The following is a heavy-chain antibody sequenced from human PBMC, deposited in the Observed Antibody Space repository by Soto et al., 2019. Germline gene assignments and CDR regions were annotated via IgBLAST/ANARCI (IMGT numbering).Heavy chain of an antibody. V-gene: IGHV3-21*01. CDR1: GFTFSSYS. J-gene: IGHJ6*02. CDR3: ARAGVQGYGDDYYYGMDV. D-gene: IGHD4-17*01. Sequence: EVQLVESGGGLVKPGGSLRLSCAASGFTFSSYSMNWVRQAPGKGLEWVSSISSSSSYIYYADSVKGRFTISRDNAKNSLYLQMNSLRAEDTAVYYRARAGVQGYGDDYYYGMDVWGQGTTVTVSS. CDR2: ISSSSSYI.